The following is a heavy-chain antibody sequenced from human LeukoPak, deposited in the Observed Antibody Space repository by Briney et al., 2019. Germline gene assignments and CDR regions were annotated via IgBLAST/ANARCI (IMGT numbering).Heavy chain of an antibody. D-gene: IGHD3-22*01. CDR1: GFTFSSYG. V-gene: IGHV3-30*02. Sequence: GGSLRLSCAASGFTFSSYGMHWVRQAPGKGLAWVAFIRLDGSNKYYADSVKGRFTISRANSKKTLYLQMNSLRAEDTAVYYCARGGLVFVVVALPDYWGQGTLVTVSS. J-gene: IGHJ4*02. CDR2: IRLDGSNK. CDR3: ARGGLVFVVVALPDY.